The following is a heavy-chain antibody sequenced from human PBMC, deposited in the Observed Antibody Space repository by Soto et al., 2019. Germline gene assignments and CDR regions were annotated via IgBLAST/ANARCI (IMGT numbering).Heavy chain of an antibody. CDR2: IIPILGVA. CDR1: GGTFSSYT. D-gene: IGHD3-10*01. J-gene: IGHJ5*02. V-gene: IGHV1-69*04. Sequence: ASVKVSCKASGGTFSSYTISWVRQAPGQGLEWMGRIIPILGVANYAQKFQGRVTITADKSTSTAYMELSSLRSEDTAVYYCARDLAHLSNNFYYGSGSFSFVGHWGQGTLVTVSS. CDR3: ARDLAHLSNNFYYGSGSFSFVGH.